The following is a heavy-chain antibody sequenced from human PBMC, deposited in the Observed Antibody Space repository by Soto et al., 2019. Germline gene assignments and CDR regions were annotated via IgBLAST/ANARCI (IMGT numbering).Heavy chain of an antibody. Sequence: SETLSLTCTVSGGSISSGDYYWSWIRQPPGKGLEWIGYIYYSGSTYYNPSLKSRVTISVDTSKNQFSLKLTSVTAADTAVYYCARRTDTPNWFDPWGQGTLVTVSS. CDR3: ARRTDTPNWFDP. D-gene: IGHD1-1*01. V-gene: IGHV4-30-4*02. CDR2: IYYSGST. J-gene: IGHJ5*02. CDR1: GGSISSGDYY.